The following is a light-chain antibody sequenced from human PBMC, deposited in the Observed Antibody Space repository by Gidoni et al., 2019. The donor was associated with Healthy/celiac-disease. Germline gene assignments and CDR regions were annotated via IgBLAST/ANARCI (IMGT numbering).Light chain of an antibody. V-gene: IGKV3-20*01. CDR1: QSVSSSY. J-gene: IGKJ1*01. CDR3: QQYGSSSWT. Sequence: EMVLTQSPGTLSLSPGERATLSCRASQSVSSSYLAWYQQKPGKAPRLLIYGASSRATGIPDRFSGRGSGTDFTLTISRLEPEDFAVYYCQQYGSSSWTFGQGTKVEIK. CDR2: GAS.